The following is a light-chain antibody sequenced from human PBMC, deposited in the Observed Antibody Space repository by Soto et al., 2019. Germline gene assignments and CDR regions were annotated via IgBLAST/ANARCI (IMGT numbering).Light chain of an antibody. CDR1: QSISTY. CDR2: TAS. Sequence: DIQMTQSPSSLSAAVGDRVTITCRASQSISTYLNWYQQKPGKAPTLLIYTASTLQSAVPSRFSASGSGTGFTLTISSLQPEDFATYYCQQSYSAPITFGQGTRLEI. J-gene: IGKJ5*01. V-gene: IGKV1-39*01. CDR3: QQSYSAPIT.